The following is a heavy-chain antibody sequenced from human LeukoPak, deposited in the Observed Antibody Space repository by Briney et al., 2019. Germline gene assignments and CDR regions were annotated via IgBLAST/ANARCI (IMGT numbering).Heavy chain of an antibody. D-gene: IGHD1-1*01. CDR3: ARRRQPMHFDI. V-gene: IGHV4-34*01. J-gene: IGHJ3*02. CDR1: GGSFSGYY. CDR2: INHSGST. Sequence: PSETLSLTCAVYGGSFSGYYWSWIRQPPGKGLEWIGEINHSGSTNYNPSLKSRVTISVDTSKNQFSLKLSSVTAADTAVYYCARRRQPMHFDIWAKGQWSPSLQ.